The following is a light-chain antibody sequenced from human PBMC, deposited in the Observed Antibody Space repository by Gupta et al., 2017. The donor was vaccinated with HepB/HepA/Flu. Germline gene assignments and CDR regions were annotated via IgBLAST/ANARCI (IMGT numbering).Light chain of an antibody. J-gene: IGKJ3*01. CDR3: QQYNNWPPRVT. CDR2: GAS. V-gene: IGKV3-15*01. CDR1: QSVSSN. Sequence: EIVMTQSPATLSVSPGERATLSCRARQSVSSNLAWYQQKPGQAPRLLIYGASTRATGIPARFSGSGSGTEFTLTISSLHSEDFAVYYCQQYNNWPPRVTFGPGTKVDIK.